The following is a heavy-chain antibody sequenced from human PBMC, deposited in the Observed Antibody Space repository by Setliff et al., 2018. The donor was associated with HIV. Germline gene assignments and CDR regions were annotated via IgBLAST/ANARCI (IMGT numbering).Heavy chain of an antibody. V-gene: IGHV3-23*01. J-gene: IGHJ6*03. CDR2: FSAGGGRT. Sequence: PGGSLRLSCAASGFTFSTHAMTWVRQAPGKGLEWVSVFSAGGGRTYYADSVRGRVTISRDNSKNTLYLQMNSLRAEDTAVYYCAREIQNCGGNHYYCYMDVWGKGTTVTVSS. CDR3: AREIQNCGGNHYYCYMDV. CDR1: GFTFSTHA. D-gene: IGHD2-15*01.